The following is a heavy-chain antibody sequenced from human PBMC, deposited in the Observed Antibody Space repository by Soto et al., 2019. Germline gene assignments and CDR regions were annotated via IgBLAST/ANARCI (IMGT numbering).Heavy chain of an antibody. J-gene: IGHJ5*02. Sequence: SETLSLTCSFSGDSVTSHYLTWIRQSPEKGLEWIGYMHYTGFSNYNPSLKSRVTISVDTSKNQFSLKLSSVTVADTAVYYCASLFNPDRWFDPWGQGTLVTVSS. CDR3: ASLFNPDRWFDP. CDR1: GDSVTSHY. D-gene: IGHD3-22*01. V-gene: IGHV4-59*02. CDR2: MHYTGFS.